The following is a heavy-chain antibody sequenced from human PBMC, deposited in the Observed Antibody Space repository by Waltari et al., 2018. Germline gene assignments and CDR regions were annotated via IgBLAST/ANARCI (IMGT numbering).Heavy chain of an antibody. CDR3: ARSPTGWGYFDH. J-gene: IGHJ4*02. CDR2: IYTSGST. CDR1: GGSVSRGSDY. V-gene: IGHV4-61*09. D-gene: IGHD6-19*01. Sequence: QVQLQESGPGLVKPSQTLSLTCTVSGGSVSRGSDYWSWIRQPAGKGLEWVGHIYTSGSTTYNPSLKSRVTISRDTSKNQCYLGLRSMTAADTAVYYCARSPTGWGYFDHWGQATLVTVSS.